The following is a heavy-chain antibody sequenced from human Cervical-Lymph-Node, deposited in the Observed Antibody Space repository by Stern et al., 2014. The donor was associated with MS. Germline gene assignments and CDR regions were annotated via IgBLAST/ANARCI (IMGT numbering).Heavy chain of an antibody. CDR3: ASSGTTDTY. J-gene: IGHJ4*02. CDR1: GYTFTGFY. V-gene: IGHV1-2*06. D-gene: IGHD1-7*01. CDR2: INPNSGAT. Sequence: QDQLVQSGAAVKKPGASVKVSCKTSGYTFTGFYLHWVRQAPGQGLEWMGRINPNSGATNYAQKFQGRVVMTRDTSISTAYLELSSLRSDDTAVYYCASSGTTDTYWGQGTLVIVSS.